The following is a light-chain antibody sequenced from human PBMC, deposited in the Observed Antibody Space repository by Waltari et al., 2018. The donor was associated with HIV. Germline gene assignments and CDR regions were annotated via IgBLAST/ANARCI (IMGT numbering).Light chain of an antibody. V-gene: IGKV1-39*01. J-gene: IGKJ1*01. CDR2: TTS. Sequence: DIQMTQSPSSLSASVGDRVTITCRASESIGNYLNWYSQKPGKAPELLIHTTSSLQRGVPSRFSGSRSGTDFTLTLSSLQPEDSATYYCQQSYSIPPWTFGQGTKVEIK. CDR3: QQSYSIPPWT. CDR1: ESIGNY.